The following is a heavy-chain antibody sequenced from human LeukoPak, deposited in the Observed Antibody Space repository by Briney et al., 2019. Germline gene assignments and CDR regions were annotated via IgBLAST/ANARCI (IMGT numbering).Heavy chain of an antibody. J-gene: IGHJ4*02. V-gene: IGHV3-7*01. D-gene: IGHD3-16*02. CDR3: ARVYRHIPIDN. CDR2: IKQDGSEK. CDR1: GFTFSSYW. Sequence: GGCLRLSWAASGFTFSSYWMSWVRQAPGKGLEWVAIIKQDGSEKYYVDSVKGRFTISRDNAKNSLYLEMNSLRAEDAALYYCARVYRHIPIDNWGQGTLVTVSS.